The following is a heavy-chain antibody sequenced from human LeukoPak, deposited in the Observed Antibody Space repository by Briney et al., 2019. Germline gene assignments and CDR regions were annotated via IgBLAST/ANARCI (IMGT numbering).Heavy chain of an antibody. V-gene: IGHV4-30-4*08. J-gene: IGHJ4*02. D-gene: IGHD6-13*01. Sequence: PSQTLSLTCTVSGDSISSGGYYWSWIRQHPGKGLEWIGYIYYSGTAYYNPSLKSRVSISVDTSKNQFSLKLSSVTAADTAVYYCARGDSSSWSFKIWGQGTLVTVSS. CDR1: GDSISSGGYY. CDR2: IYYSGTA. CDR3: ARGDSSSWSFKI.